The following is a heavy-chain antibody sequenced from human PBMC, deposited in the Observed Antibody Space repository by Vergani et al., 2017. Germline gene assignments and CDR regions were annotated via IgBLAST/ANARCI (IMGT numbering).Heavy chain of an antibody. J-gene: IGHJ3*02. Sequence: QVQLVESGGGLVKPGGSLRLSCAASGFSFSDHYTTWIRQAPGKGLEWGSYISNSGNTIEYADSVKGRFSISRDNAKSSLFLQMDSLRAEDTAVYYCARDHRDYNNYPGTFDIWGQGSMVTVSS. CDR3: ARDHRDYNNYPGTFDI. D-gene: IGHD5-24*01. CDR1: GFSFSDHY. CDR2: ISNSGNTI. V-gene: IGHV3-11*01.